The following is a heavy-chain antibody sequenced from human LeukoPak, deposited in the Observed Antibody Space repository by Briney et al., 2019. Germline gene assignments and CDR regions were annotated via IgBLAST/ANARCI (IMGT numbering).Heavy chain of an antibody. V-gene: IGHV1-2*02. CDR1: GYTFTSYG. Sequence: ASVKVSCKASGYTFTSYGFSWVRQAPGQGLEWMGWINPKNGATNYAQKFQGRVTMTRDTSITTAYMELNRLDSDDTALYYCARRWGFSSGWYGYFDLWGRGTLVSVSS. CDR3: ARRWGFSSGWYGYFDL. D-gene: IGHD6-19*01. CDR2: INPKNGAT. J-gene: IGHJ2*01.